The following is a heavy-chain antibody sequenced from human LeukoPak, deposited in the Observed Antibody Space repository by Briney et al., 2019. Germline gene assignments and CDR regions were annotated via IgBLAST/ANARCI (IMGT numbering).Heavy chain of an antibody. Sequence: PSETLSLTCTVSGGSISSSSYYWGWIRQPPGKGLGWIGSIYYSGSTYYNPSLKSRVTISVDTSKNQFSLKLSSVTAADTAVYYCARLTQQLAFYFDYWGQGTLVTVSS. V-gene: IGHV4-39*07. CDR3: ARLTQQLAFYFDY. CDR2: IYYSGST. D-gene: IGHD6-13*01. CDR1: GGSISSSSYY. J-gene: IGHJ4*02.